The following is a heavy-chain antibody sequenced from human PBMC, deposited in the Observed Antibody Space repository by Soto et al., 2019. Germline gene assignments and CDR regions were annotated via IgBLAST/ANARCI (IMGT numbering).Heavy chain of an antibody. CDR3: TRLISPVAARPS. CDR1: GYIFTDYW. J-gene: IGHJ4*02. D-gene: IGHD2-15*01. Sequence: GESLKISCKGSGYIFTDYWIACFRQLPGQRPEWMGIIYPGDSDTRYSPSFKGQVTISADKSINTAYLQWSSLEVSDTAMYYCTRLISPVAARPSWGQGTLVTVSS. V-gene: IGHV5-51*01. CDR2: IYPGDSDT.